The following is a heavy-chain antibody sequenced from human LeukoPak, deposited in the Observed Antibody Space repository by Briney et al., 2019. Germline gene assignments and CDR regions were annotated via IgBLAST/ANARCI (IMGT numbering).Heavy chain of an antibody. CDR2: ISSSGSTT. J-gene: IGHJ4*02. D-gene: IGHD4-17*01. CDR1: GFTFRLYY. V-gene: IGHV3-11*01. Sequence: GGPLRLSCAASGFTFRLYYMSWIRQAPGKGLEWVSYISSSGSTTHYADSVKGRFTISRDNAKSSLYLQMNSLRAEDTAVYYCARIYGDQVLYFDYWGQGTLVTVSS. CDR3: ARIYGDQVLYFDY.